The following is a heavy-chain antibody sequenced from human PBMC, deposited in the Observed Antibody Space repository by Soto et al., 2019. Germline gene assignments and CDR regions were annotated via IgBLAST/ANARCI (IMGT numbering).Heavy chain of an antibody. V-gene: IGHV3-30*18. CDR3: AKDADIVATIGVPGAYYFDY. Sequence: GGSLRLSCAASGLTFSSYGMHWVRQAPGKGLEWVAVISYDGSNKYYADSVKGRFTISRDNSKNTLYLQMNSLRAEDTAVYYCAKDADIVATIGVPGAYYFDYWGQGTLVTVSS. CDR1: GLTFSSYG. CDR2: ISYDGSNK. J-gene: IGHJ4*02. D-gene: IGHD5-12*01.